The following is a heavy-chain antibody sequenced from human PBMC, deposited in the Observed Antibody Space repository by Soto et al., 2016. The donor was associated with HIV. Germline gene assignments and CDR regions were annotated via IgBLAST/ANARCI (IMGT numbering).Heavy chain of an antibody. J-gene: IGHJ6*02. Sequence: EVQLVESGGGLVQPGGSLRLPCAASGFTVSNNYMSWVRQAPGKGLEWVSVIYSGGNTYYADSVKGRFIISRDNSKNTLYLQMNSLRAEDTAVYYCVRDENYYEAYGMDVWGPRDHGHRLL. D-gene: IGHD3-22*01. CDR2: IYSGGNT. CDR3: VRDENYYEAYGMDV. V-gene: IGHV3-66*01. CDR1: GFTVSNNY.